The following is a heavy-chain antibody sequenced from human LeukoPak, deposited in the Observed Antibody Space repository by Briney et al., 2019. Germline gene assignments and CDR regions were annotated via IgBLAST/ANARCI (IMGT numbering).Heavy chain of an antibody. D-gene: IGHD6-13*01. V-gene: IGHV3-20*04. J-gene: IGHJ4*02. CDR3: AGRIAADTYFDY. CDR1: GFTFDDYG. CDR2: INWNGGST. Sequence: GGSLRLSCAASGFTFDDYGMSWVHQAPGKGLEWVSGINWNGGSTGYADSVKGRFTISRDNAKNSLYLQMNSLRAEDTALYYCAGRIAADTYFDYWGQGTLVTVSS.